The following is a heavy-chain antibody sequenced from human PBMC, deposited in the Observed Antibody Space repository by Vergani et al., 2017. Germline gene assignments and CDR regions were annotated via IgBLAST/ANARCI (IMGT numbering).Heavy chain of an antibody. D-gene: IGHD3-22*01. J-gene: IGHJ5*02. V-gene: IGHV1-18*01. CDR3: ARGQTYYDSSAPWGNWFDP. Sequence: KLQGRVTMTTDTSTSTAYMELSSLRSEDTAVYYCARGQTYYDSSAPWGNWFDPWGQGTLVTVSS.